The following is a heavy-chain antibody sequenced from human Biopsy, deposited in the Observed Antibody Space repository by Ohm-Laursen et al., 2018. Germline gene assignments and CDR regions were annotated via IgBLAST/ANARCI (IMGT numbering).Heavy chain of an antibody. Sequence: ASVKVSCKASGYTFTDYSLHWVRQAPGQGLEWMGWVNPKSGATNYAQKFQGRVTMTSDTSISTAYIELRRLISDDTAVYFCARDRMVTIITLVRADTFDIWGQGTLVSVSS. J-gene: IGHJ3*02. CDR2: VNPKSGAT. CDR3: ARDRMVTIITLVRADTFDI. CDR1: GYTFTDYS. V-gene: IGHV1-2*02. D-gene: IGHD3-10*01.